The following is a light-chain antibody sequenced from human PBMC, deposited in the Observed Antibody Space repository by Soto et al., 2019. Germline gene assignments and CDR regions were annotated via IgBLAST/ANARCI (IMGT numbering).Light chain of an antibody. Sequence: EIVLTQSPGTLSLSPGERATLSCRASQSVSSNYLAWYQRKPGQAPRLLIYGASSRAIDNPNRFSGSGSGTDFTLTITRLEPDDFAVYYCQQYGSSPPTFGQGTKVEI. CDR1: QSVSSNY. CDR3: QQYGSSPPT. J-gene: IGKJ1*01. V-gene: IGKV3-20*01. CDR2: GAS.